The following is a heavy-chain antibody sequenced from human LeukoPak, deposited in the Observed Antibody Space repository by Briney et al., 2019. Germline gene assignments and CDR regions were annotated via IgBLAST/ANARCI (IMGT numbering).Heavy chain of an antibody. V-gene: IGHV4-39*01. J-gene: IGHJ4*02. CDR3: ATSGTTVVPNDY. CDR2: IYYSGST. D-gene: IGHD4-17*01. Sequence: SETLSLTCTVSGGSISSSSYYWGWIRQPPGKGLEWIGSIYYSGSTYYNPSLKSRVTISVYTSKNQFSLKLSSVTAEDTAVYYCATSGTTVVPNDYWGQGTLVTVSS. CDR1: GGSISSSSYY.